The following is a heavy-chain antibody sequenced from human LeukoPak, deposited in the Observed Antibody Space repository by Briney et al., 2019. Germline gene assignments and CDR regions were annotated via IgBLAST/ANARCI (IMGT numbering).Heavy chain of an antibody. D-gene: IGHD1-14*01. CDR3: ARDPGGWSFDY. V-gene: IGHV3-33*01. CDR2: IWYDGSNK. Sequence: GGSLRLSCAASGFTFSSNGMHWVRQAPGKGLEWVAFIWYDGSNKYYADSVKGRFVISRDNSNNPLYLQINSLAAEHTAQYYCARDPGGWSFDYWGQGTLVTVSS. CDR1: GFTFSSNG. J-gene: IGHJ4*02.